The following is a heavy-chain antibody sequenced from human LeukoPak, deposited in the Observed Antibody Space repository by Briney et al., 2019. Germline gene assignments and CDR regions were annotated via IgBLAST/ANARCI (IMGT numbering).Heavy chain of an antibody. CDR1: GFTFSYHY. CDR3: AGEEFSDYVPFFDY. Sequence: GGSLRLSCAASGFTFSYHYMDWVRPPPGKELQWVGRIRNKANSYTTEYAASVKGRFTISRDDSENSLYLQRRSLKTEDTAVYYCAGEEFSDYVPFFDYWGQGALVTVSS. J-gene: IGHJ4*02. CDR2: IRNKANSYTT. V-gene: IGHV3-72*01. D-gene: IGHD5-12*01.